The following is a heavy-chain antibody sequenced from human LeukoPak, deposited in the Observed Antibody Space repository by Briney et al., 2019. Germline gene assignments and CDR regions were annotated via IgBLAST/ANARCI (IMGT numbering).Heavy chain of an antibody. Sequence: GGSLRLSCAASGFTVSSNYMSWVRQAPGKGLEWVSVIYSGGSTYYADSVKGRFTISRDNSKNTLYLQMNSLRAEDTAVYYCAKDYGYCSSTSCDDAFDIWGQGTMVTVSS. J-gene: IGHJ3*02. CDR2: IYSGGST. CDR3: AKDYGYCSSTSCDDAFDI. CDR1: GFTVSSNY. V-gene: IGHV3-53*05. D-gene: IGHD2-2*01.